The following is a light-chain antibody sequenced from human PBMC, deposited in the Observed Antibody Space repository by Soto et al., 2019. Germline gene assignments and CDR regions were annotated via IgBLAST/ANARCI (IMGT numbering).Light chain of an antibody. CDR1: QSFSSN. V-gene: IGKV3-15*01. J-gene: IGKJ1*01. Sequence: EIVMTQSPATLSVSPGERATLSCRASQSFSSNLAWYQQKPGQAPRLLIYGASTRATCIPDSFSGSGSGTEFTITISSLQSEDFAVYYCQQYNNWPPWTFGQGTKVEIK. CDR2: GAS. CDR3: QQYNNWPPWT.